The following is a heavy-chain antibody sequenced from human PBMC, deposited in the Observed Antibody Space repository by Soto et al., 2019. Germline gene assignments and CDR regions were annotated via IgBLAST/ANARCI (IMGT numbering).Heavy chain of an antibody. D-gene: IGHD4-17*01. Sequence: EVQLVESGGGLVQPGGSLRLSCAASGFTFSSYWMSWVRQAPGKGLEWVANIKQDGSEKYYVDSVKGRFTISRDNAKNSLYLQMTSLRADDTAVYYCASHRSYGDNGAIDYWGQGTLVTVSS. CDR1: GFTFSSYW. J-gene: IGHJ4*02. CDR3: ASHRSYGDNGAIDY. V-gene: IGHV3-7*01. CDR2: IKQDGSEK.